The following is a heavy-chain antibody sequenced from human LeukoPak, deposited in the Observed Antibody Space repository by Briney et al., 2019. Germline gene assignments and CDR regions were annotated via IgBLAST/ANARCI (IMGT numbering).Heavy chain of an antibody. CDR3: ARDRYCSGGSCYHNMDV. Sequence: ASVKVSCKASGYTFTSYGISWVRQAPGQGLEWMGWISAYNGNTNYAQKLRGRVTMTTDTSTSTAYMELRSLRFDDTAVYYCARDRYCSGGSCYHNMDVWGKGTTVTISS. D-gene: IGHD2-15*01. J-gene: IGHJ6*03. CDR2: ISAYNGNT. V-gene: IGHV1-18*01. CDR1: GYTFTSYG.